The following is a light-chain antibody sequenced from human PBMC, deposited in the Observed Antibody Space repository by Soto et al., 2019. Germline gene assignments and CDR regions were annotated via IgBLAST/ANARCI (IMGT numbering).Light chain of an antibody. V-gene: IGKV3-15*01. CDR2: GAS. CDR1: QSIGSL. CDR3: QQYNDWPPLT. Sequence: EIVMTQSPATLSVFPGERATLACRASQSIGSLLAWYQQKPGQAPRLRIYGASVRATGIPGRFSGSGSGTEFTLTISSLQSEVFAVYYCQQYNDWPPLTFGGGTKVEIK. J-gene: IGKJ4*01.